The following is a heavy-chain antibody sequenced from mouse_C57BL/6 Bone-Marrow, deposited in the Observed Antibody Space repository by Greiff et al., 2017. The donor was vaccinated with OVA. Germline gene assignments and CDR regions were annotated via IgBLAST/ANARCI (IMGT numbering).Heavy chain of an antibody. J-gene: IGHJ4*01. CDR1: GYTFTSYW. Sequence: QVQLQQPGAELVKPGASVKLSCKASGYTFTSYWMHWVKQRPGRGLEWIGRIDPYSGGTNYNEKFKSKATLTVDKPSSTAYMQLSSLTSKDSAVGYCARRNYYAMDYWGRGTSVTVSS. CDR2: IDPYSGGT. V-gene: IGHV1-72*01. CDR3: ARRNYYAMDY.